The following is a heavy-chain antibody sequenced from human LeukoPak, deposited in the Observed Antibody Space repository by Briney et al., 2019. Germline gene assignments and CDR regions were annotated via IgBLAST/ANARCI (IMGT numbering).Heavy chain of an antibody. CDR3: ARQSVMVRGVIDP. D-gene: IGHD3-10*01. Sequence: GESLKISCKGSGYSFTSYWIGWVRQMPGKGLGWMGIIYPGDSDTRYSPSFQGQVTISADKSISTAYLQWSSLKASDTAMYYCARQSVMVRGVIDPWGQGTLVTVSS. CDR2: IYPGDSDT. CDR1: GYSFTSYW. V-gene: IGHV5-51*01. J-gene: IGHJ5*02.